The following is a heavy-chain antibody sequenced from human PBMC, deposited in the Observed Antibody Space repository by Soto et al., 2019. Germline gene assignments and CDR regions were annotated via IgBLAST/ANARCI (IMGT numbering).Heavy chain of an antibody. CDR3: ARGSSPVDFDY. CDR1: GGSISSGGYS. CDR2: IYHSGST. Sequence: SETLSLTCAVSGGSISSGGYSWSWIRQPPGKGLEWIGYIYHSGSTYYNPSLKSRVTISVDRSKNQFSLKLSSVTAADTAVYYCARGSSPVDFDYWGQGTLVTVS. D-gene: IGHD6-13*01. V-gene: IGHV4-30-2*01. J-gene: IGHJ4*02.